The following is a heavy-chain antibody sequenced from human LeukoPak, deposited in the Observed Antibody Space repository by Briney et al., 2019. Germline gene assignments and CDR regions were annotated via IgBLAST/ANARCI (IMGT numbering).Heavy chain of an antibody. Sequence: PGGSLRLSCATSGFIFSQYYMSWIRQAPGKGLEWVSFISNSGTTFNYADSVKGRFTISRDNAKNSLYLQMNSLRAEDTAVYYCAREEFYYDNSEYDTTDYWGQGTLVTVSS. V-gene: IGHV3-11*01. J-gene: IGHJ4*02. CDR2: ISNSGTTF. D-gene: IGHD3-22*01. CDR3: AREEFYYDNSEYDTTDY. CDR1: GFIFSQYY.